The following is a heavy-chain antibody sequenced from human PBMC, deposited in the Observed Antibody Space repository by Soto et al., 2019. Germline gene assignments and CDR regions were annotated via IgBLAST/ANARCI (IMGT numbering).Heavy chain of an antibody. CDR1: GDSISSSHW. J-gene: IGHJ4*02. D-gene: IGHD1-1*01. CDR3: ARQLERGDLPEGFEY. Sequence: QVQLQESGPGLVEPSGTLSLTCAVSGDSISSSHWWSWVRQSPGKGLEWIGEIFHSGATEFNPSLESRVTMSVDKSNNQLSLKLRSVTAADTAVYYCARQLERGDLPEGFEYWGQGTLATVSS. CDR2: IFHSGAT. V-gene: IGHV4-4*02.